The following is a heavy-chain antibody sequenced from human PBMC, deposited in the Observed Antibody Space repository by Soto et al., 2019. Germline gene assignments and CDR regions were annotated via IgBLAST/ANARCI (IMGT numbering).Heavy chain of an antibody. Sequence: GGSLRLSCAASGFTFSGYAMSWVRQAPGKGLEWVSAISGSGGSTYYADSVKGRFTISRDNSKNTLYLQMNSLRAEDTAVYYCAKSRITMIVVVINDAFDIWGQGTMVTVSS. V-gene: IGHV3-23*01. CDR3: AKSRITMIVVVINDAFDI. CDR1: GFTFSGYA. J-gene: IGHJ3*02. CDR2: ISGSGGST. D-gene: IGHD3-22*01.